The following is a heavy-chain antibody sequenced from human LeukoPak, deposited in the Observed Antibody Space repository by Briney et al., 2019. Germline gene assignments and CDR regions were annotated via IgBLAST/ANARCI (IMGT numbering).Heavy chain of an antibody. CDR3: ARGGSGYRDAFDI. D-gene: IGHD3-22*01. CDR2: IYYSGST. V-gene: IGHV4-61*05. J-gene: IGHJ3*02. Sequence: SETLSLTCTVSGGSISTNSYYWGWIRQPPGKGLEWIGYIYYSGSTNYNPSLKSRVTISVDTSKNQFSLKLSSVTAADTAVYYCARGGSGYRDAFDIWGQGTMVTVSS. CDR1: GGSISTNSYY.